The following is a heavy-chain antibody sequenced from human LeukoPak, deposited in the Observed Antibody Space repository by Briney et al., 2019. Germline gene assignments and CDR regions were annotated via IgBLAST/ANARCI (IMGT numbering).Heavy chain of an antibody. Sequence: ETLSLTCTVSGGSFSSYYWSWIRQPAGKGLEWIGRIYTSGSTNYNSYLKSRVTMSVDTSKNQVSLKLSSVTAADTAVYYCATGDGYNSFDYWGQGTMVTVSS. CDR3: ATGDGYNSFDY. CDR1: GGSFSSYY. D-gene: IGHD5-24*01. V-gene: IGHV4-4*07. CDR2: IYTSGST. J-gene: IGHJ4*02.